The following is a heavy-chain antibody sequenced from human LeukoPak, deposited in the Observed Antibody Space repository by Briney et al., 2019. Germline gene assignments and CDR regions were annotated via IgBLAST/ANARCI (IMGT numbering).Heavy chain of an antibody. CDR3: ARGLITIFGVVITGAEGMDV. J-gene: IGHJ6*02. V-gene: IGHV1-8*02. D-gene: IGHD3-3*01. CDR2: MNPNSGNT. Sequence: ASVKVSCKASGGTFSSYAINWVRQATGQGLEWMGWMNPNSGNTGYAQKFQGRVTMTRNTSISTAYMELSSLRSEDTAVYYCARGLITIFGVVITGAEGMDVWGQGTTVTVSS. CDR1: GGTFSSYA.